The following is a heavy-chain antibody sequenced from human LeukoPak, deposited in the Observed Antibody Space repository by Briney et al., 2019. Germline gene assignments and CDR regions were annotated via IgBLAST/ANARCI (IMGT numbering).Heavy chain of an antibody. V-gene: IGHV3-53*01. J-gene: IGHJ4*02. CDR2: IYSGGST. CDR3: AKEHDYGGQIFDY. D-gene: IGHD4-23*01. CDR1: GFTVSSNY. Sequence: GGSLRLSCAASGFTVSSNYMSWVRQAPGKGLEWVSVIYSGGSTYYADSVKGRFTISRDNSKNTLYLQMNSLRAEDTAVYYCAKEHDYGGQIFDYWGQGTLVTVSS.